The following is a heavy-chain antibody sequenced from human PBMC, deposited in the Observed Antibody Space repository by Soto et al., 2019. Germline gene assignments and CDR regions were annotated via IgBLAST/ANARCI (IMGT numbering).Heavy chain of an antibody. CDR2: IIPILGIA. V-gene: IGHV1-69*02. CDR3: AYLYDYIWGSYRLTTFDY. Sequence: GASVKVSCKASGGTFSSYTISWVRQAPGQGLEWMGRIIPILGIANYAQKFQGRVTITADKSTSTAYMELSSLRSEDTAVYYCAYLYDYIWGSYRLTTFDYWGQGTLVTVSS. D-gene: IGHD3-16*02. J-gene: IGHJ4*02. CDR1: GGTFSSYT.